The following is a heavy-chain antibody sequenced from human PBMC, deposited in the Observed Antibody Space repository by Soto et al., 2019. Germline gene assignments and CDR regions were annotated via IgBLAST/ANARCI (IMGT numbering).Heavy chain of an antibody. CDR2: IYYSGST. V-gene: IGHV4-59*01. CDR3: ASMVRGVIVDY. D-gene: IGHD3-10*01. Sequence: PSETLSLTCTVSGGSISSYYWSWIRQPPGKGLEWIGYIYYSGSTNYNPSLKSRVTISVDTSKNQFSLKLSSVTAADTAVYYCASMVRGVIVDYWGRGTLVTVSS. CDR1: GGSISSYY. J-gene: IGHJ4*02.